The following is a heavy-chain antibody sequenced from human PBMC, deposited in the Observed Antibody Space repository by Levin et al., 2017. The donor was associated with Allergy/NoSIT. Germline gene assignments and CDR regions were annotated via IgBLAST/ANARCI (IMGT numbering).Heavy chain of an antibody. CDR2: IYYSGNS. J-gene: IGHJ4*02. Sequence: PGGSLRLSCTVSGASINGYYWSWIRQPPGKGLEWIGHIYYSGNSNYKPSLKSRVTISVDTSKNQFSLTLSSVTAADTAVYFCASGLGYAFDSWGQGTLVTVSS. CDR1: GASINGYY. V-gene: IGHV4-59*01. CDR3: ASGLGYAFDS. D-gene: IGHD5-12*01.